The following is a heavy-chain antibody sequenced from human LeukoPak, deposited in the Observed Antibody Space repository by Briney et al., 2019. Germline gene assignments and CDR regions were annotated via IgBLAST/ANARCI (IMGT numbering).Heavy chain of an antibody. CDR3: ARVSANYYDSSGYSRAIFDY. D-gene: IGHD3-22*01. V-gene: IGHV1-2*02. CDR2: INPNSGGT. Sequence: ASVKVSCKASGYTFTGYYMHWVRQAPGQGLEWMGWINPNSGGTNYAQKFQGRVTMTRDTSISTAYMELSRLRSDDTAVYYCARVSANYYDSSGYSRAIFDYWGQGTLVTVSS. J-gene: IGHJ4*02. CDR1: GYTFTGYY.